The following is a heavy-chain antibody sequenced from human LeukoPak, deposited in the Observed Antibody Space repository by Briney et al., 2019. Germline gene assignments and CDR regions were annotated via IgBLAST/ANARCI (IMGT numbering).Heavy chain of an antibody. CDR1: GGSISSYY. Sequence: SETLSLTCTVSGGSISSYYWSWIRQPPGKGLEWIGYMYSSESTKYNPSLKSRVTISVDTSGNQFSLKLTSLTTADTAVYYCARGSPLDWYFDLWGRGTLVTVSS. CDR2: MYSSEST. V-gene: IGHV4-59*01. CDR3: ARGSPLDWYFDL. J-gene: IGHJ2*01.